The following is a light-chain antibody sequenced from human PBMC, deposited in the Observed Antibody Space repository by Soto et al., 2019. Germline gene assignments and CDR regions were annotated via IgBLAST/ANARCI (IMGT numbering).Light chain of an antibody. J-gene: IGLJ2*01. Sequence: QTVVTQPPSASGTPGQRATISCSGISSNIGSNSVNWYQQLPGTAPKLLIYRNSQRPSGVPDRFSGSKSGTSASLAISGLQSEDEAEYYCAAWDDSLNGVLFGGGTKLTVL. CDR2: RNS. CDR3: AAWDDSLNGVL. CDR1: SSNIGSNS. V-gene: IGLV1-44*01.